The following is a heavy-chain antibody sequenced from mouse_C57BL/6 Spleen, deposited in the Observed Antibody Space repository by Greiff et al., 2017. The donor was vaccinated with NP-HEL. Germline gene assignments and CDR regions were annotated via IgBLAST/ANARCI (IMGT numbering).Heavy chain of an antibody. D-gene: IGHD1-1*01. CDR1: GYTFTDHT. Sequence: VQLQQSDAELVKPGASVKISCKVSGYTFTDHTIHWMKQRPEQGLEWIGYIYPRDGSTKYNEKFKGKATLTADKSSSTAYMQLNSLTSEDSAVYVWANNYYGSVAWFAYWGQGTLVTVSA. CDR3: ANNYYGSVAWFAY. CDR2: IYPRDGST. J-gene: IGHJ3*01. V-gene: IGHV1-78*01.